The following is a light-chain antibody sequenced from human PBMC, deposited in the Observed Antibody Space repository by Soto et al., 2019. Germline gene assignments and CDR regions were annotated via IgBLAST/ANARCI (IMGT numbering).Light chain of an antibody. J-gene: IGKJ1*01. CDR2: WAS. Sequence: DIVMTQSPDSLAVSLGERATINCKSSQSVLYSSNNKNYLAWYQHKPGQPPKLLIYWASTRESGVPDRFSGSGSGTDFTLTISRLEPEDFAVYYCQQYGSSPRTFGQGTKVEIK. CDR1: QSVLYSSNNKNY. V-gene: IGKV4-1*01. CDR3: QQYGSSPRT.